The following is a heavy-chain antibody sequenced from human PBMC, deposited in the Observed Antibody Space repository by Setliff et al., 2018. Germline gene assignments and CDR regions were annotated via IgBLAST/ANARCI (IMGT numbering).Heavy chain of an antibody. D-gene: IGHD6-19*01. CDR2: VPTYNGDT. Sequence: ASVKVSCKASGNSFSSFSITWVRQAPGQGLEWMGWVPTYNGDTKYAQNFRGRVTMTTDMSTSTVYMELRTLRSDDTAVYFCARRPIALAGYRKGAFDIWGQGTMVTVSS. CDR3: ARRPIALAGYRKGAFDI. CDR1: GNSFSSFS. V-gene: IGHV1-18*01. J-gene: IGHJ3*02.